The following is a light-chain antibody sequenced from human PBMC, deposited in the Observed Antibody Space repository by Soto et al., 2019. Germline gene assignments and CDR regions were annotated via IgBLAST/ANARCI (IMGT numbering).Light chain of an antibody. V-gene: IGLV3-21*02. CDR3: QVWDRSSDHRGV. CDR1: NMGSES. J-gene: IGLJ2*01. Sequence: SYELTQPPSVSVAPGQTARITCGGNNMGSESVHWYQKKPGQAPVLVVYDDSDRPSGIPERFSGSNSGNTATLTISRVEAGDEADYYCQVWDRSSDHRGVFGGGTPLTVL. CDR2: DDS.